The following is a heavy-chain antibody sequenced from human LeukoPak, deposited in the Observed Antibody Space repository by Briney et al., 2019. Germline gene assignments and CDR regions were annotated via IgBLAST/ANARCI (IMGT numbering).Heavy chain of an antibody. J-gene: IGHJ4*02. V-gene: IGHV3-30-3*01. CDR3: ARVFPPFDY. Sequence: GGSLRLSCAASGLTFGDYAMSWVRQAPGKGLEWVAVISYDGSNKYYADSVKGRFTISRDNSKNTLYLQMNSLRAEDTAVYYCARVFPPFDYWGQGTLVTVSS. CDR2: ISYDGSNK. CDR1: GLTFGDYA.